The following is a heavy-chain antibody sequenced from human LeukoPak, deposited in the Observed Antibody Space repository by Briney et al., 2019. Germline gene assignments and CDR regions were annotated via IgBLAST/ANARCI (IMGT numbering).Heavy chain of an antibody. CDR3: ASSDNSGHLLAY. CDR2: IYYSGST. Sequence: KPSETLSLTCTVSRASISIYYWSWIRQPPGKGLEWIGYIYYSGSTNYNPSLKGRVTMSVDTSKNQFSLRLNSVTPEDTAVYYCASSDNSGHLLAYWGQGTLVTVSS. J-gene: IGHJ4*02. V-gene: IGHV4-59*12. CDR1: RASISIYY. D-gene: IGHD3-22*01.